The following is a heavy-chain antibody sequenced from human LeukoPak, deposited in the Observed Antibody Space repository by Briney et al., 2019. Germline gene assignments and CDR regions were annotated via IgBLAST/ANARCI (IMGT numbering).Heavy chain of an antibody. CDR3: ARGASAWFGELLPPNSFDC. V-gene: IGHV1-2*02. Sequence: VASVKVSCKASGYTFTGHSIHWVRQAPGQGLEWMGWTNPNTGDTDYGQKFQGRVTMTRDTSISTAYMELSRLRSDDTAVYYCARGASAWFGELLPPNSFDCWGQGTLVTVSS. D-gene: IGHD3-10*01. CDR2: TNPNTGDT. CDR1: GYTFTGHS. J-gene: IGHJ4*02.